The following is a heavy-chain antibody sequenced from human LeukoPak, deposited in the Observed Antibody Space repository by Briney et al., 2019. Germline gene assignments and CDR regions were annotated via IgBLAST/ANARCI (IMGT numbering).Heavy chain of an antibody. Sequence: PGGSLRLSCAASGFTFSSYTMHWVRQAPGKGLEWVAAISYDGSNKYYADSVKGRFTISRDDSKNTLYLQMNSLKTEDTAVYYCTTLIRITMIVVVTHDAFDIWGQGTMVTVSS. CDR1: GFTFSSYT. V-gene: IGHV3-30*04. D-gene: IGHD3-22*01. J-gene: IGHJ3*02. CDR2: ISYDGSNK. CDR3: TTLIRITMIVVVTHDAFDI.